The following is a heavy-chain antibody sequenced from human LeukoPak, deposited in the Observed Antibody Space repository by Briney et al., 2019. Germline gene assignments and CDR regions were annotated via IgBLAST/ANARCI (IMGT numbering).Heavy chain of an antibody. J-gene: IGHJ3*02. CDR1: GFTFSNAW. Sequence: PGGSLRLSCAASGFTFSNAWMSWVRQAPGKGLEWVGRIKSKTDGGTTDYAAPVKGRFTISRDDSKNTLYLQMNSLKTEDTAVYYCTTRTGIAARSDAFDIWGQGTMVTVSS. D-gene: IGHD6-6*01. CDR2: IKSKTDGGTT. CDR3: TTRTGIAARSDAFDI. V-gene: IGHV3-15*01.